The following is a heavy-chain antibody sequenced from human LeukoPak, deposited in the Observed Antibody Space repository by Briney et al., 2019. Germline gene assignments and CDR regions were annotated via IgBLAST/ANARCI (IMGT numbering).Heavy chain of an antibody. CDR2: INPNSGGT. CDR3: ARVITGTSYYYYYYMDV. D-gene: IGHD1-7*01. J-gene: IGHJ6*03. CDR1: GYTFTGYY. Sequence: ASVKVSCKASGYTFTGYYMHWVRQAPGQGLEWMGWINPNSGGTNYAQKLQGRVTMTTDTSTSTAYMELRSLRSDDTAVYYCARVITGTSYYYYYYMDVWGKGTTVTVSS. V-gene: IGHV1-2*02.